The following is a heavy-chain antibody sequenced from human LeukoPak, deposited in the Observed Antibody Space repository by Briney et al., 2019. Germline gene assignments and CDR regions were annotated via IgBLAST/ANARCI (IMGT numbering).Heavy chain of an antibody. CDR1: GFTFSSYG. CDR3: AKEIYHDSSGNYFDY. Sequence: GGSLRLSCAASGFTFSSYGMHWVRQAPGKGLEWVALIGYDGTNEYYADSVKGRFTISRDNSKNTLYLQMNSLRAEDTAVYYCAKEIYHDSSGNYFDYWGQGTLVTVSS. V-gene: IGHV3-30*02. D-gene: IGHD3-22*01. J-gene: IGHJ4*02. CDR2: IGYDGTNE.